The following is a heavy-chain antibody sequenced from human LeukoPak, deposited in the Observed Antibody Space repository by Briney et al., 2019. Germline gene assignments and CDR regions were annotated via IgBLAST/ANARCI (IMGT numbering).Heavy chain of an antibody. D-gene: IGHD3-10*01. CDR3: ARDRVRFDC. CDR1: GFSVSRYA. CDR2: IRSNGATA. Sequence: PGGSLRLSCAASGFSVSRYAMTLVRQAPGKGLEWVSTIRSNGATAYNADSVQGRFTTSRVNSKNPLYVQMTSLSAEDTAVYYCARDRVRFDCWGQGTLVTVPS. J-gene: IGHJ4*02. V-gene: IGHV3-23*01.